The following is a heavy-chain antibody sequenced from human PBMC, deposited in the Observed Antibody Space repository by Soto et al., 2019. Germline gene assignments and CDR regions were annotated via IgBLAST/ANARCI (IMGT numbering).Heavy chain of an antibody. Sequence: QVQLQESGPGLVKPSQTLSLTCTVSGGSISSGGYYWSWIRQHPGKGLEWIGYIYYSGSTYYNPSLKSRVTISVDTSKNQFSLKLSSVTAADTAVYYCARDHYYDSSGYYPPGDYYYGMDVWGQGTTVTVSS. CDR3: ARDHYYDSSGYYPPGDYYYGMDV. CDR2: IYYSGST. J-gene: IGHJ6*02. D-gene: IGHD3-22*01. CDR1: GGSISSGGYY. V-gene: IGHV4-31*03.